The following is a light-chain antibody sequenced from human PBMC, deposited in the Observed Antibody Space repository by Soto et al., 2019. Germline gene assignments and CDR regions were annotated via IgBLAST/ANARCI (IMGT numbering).Light chain of an antibody. V-gene: IGKV2-28*01. CDR3: MQARPTPLRT. J-gene: IGKJ4*01. CDR2: SHS. Sequence: IVMTQSPLSLPVTPGGPASISCRSSQSPLRGKGCNYLDWYLQKSGQSPLLLIYSHSNRASGVPDRFNGSGPGTDFTLTISRVEAEDVGVYYSMQARPTPLRTFAGGNKVEIK. CDR1: QSPLRGKGCNY.